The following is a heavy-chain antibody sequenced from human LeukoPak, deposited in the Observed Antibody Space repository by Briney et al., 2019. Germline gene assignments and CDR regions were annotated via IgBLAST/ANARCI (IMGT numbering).Heavy chain of an antibody. CDR3: ARDPGGSAPFDY. Sequence: SETLSLTCTVSGGSISSGSYYWSWIRQPAGKGLEWIGRIYTSGSTNYNPSLKSRVTISVDTSKNQFSLKLSSVTAADTAVYYCARDPGGSAPFDYWGQGTLDTVSS. J-gene: IGHJ4*02. D-gene: IGHD3-10*01. CDR1: GGSISSGSYY. V-gene: IGHV4-61*02. CDR2: IYTSGST.